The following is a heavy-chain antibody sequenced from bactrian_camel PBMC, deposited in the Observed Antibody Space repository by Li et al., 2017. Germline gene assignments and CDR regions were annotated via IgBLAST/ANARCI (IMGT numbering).Heavy chain of an antibody. CDR1: GFTFSDYT. CDR2: INSSGRST. Sequence: QLVESGGGSVQAGGSLRLSCAASGFTFSDYTMTWVRQAPGKGLEWVSDINSSGRSTNYADSVKGRFTISRDGAKKTVYLQMNSLKSEDTALYYCATDPLVQVAGPWWVDYNYWGQGTQVTVS. V-gene: IGHV3S40*01. J-gene: IGHJ4*01. CDR3: ATDPLVQVAGPWWVDYNY. D-gene: IGHD7*01.